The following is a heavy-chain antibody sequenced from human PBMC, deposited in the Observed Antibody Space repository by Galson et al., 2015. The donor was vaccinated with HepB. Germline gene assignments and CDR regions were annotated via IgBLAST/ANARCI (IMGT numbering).Heavy chain of an antibody. J-gene: IGHJ4*02. Sequence: PALVKPTQALTVTCTFSGFSLSTDGMRVSWIRQPPGKALEWLARIDWDDDKFYNTSLKTRLTISKGTSKNQVVLTMTNMDPVDTATYYCARSTSGSQYFDYWGQGTLVTVSS. D-gene: IGHD3-10*01. CDR2: IDWDDDK. CDR3: ARSTSGSQYFDY. V-gene: IGHV2-70*04. CDR1: GFSLSTDGMR.